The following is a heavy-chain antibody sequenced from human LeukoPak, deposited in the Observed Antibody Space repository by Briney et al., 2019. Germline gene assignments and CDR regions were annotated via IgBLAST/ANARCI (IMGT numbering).Heavy chain of an antibody. CDR2: MNPNSGNT. J-gene: IGHJ5*02. CDR3: ARGFYYYGSGSTPSFDP. D-gene: IGHD3-10*01. CDR1: GYTFTSYD. Sequence: RASVKVSCKASGYTFTSYDINWVRQATGQGLEWMGWMNPNSGNTGYAQKFQGRVTMTRNTSISTAYMELSSLRSEDTAVYYCARGFYYYGSGSTPSFDPWGQGTLVTVSS. V-gene: IGHV1-8*01.